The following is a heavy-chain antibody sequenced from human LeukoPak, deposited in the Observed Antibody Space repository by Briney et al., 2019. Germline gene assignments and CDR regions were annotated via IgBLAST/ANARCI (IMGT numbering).Heavy chain of an antibody. V-gene: IGHV3-21*01. Sequence: GGSLRLSSAASGFTFSSYSMNWVRQAPGKGLEWVSSISSSSSYIYYADSVKGRFTISRDNAKNSLFLQMNSLRAEDTAVYYCARGGYSSSLITFDIWGQGTMVTVSS. CDR1: GFTFSSYS. CDR2: ISSSSSYI. J-gene: IGHJ3*02. CDR3: ARGGYSSSLITFDI. D-gene: IGHD6-13*01.